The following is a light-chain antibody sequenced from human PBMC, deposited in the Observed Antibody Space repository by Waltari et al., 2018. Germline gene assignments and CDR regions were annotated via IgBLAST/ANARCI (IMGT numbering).Light chain of an antibody. CDR2: LVS. Sequence: DIVMTQSPLSLPVTPGEPASISCRSSQSLLHSNGYTSLSWYLQKAGQSPQLLIYLVSNRASRVPDRFSGSGSGTDFTLKISRVEADDVCVYYCMQTLQSRTLGQGTKVEI. J-gene: IGKJ1*01. CDR1: QSLLHSNGYTS. V-gene: IGKV2-28*01. CDR3: MQTLQSRT.